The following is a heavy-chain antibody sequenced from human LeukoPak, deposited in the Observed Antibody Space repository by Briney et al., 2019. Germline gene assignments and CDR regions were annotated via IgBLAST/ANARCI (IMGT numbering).Heavy chain of an antibody. J-gene: IGHJ4*02. D-gene: IGHD2-2*01. V-gene: IGHV3-15*01. Sequence: GGSLRLSCAASGFTFSNAWMSWVRQAPGKGLEWVGRIKSKTDGGTTDYAAPVKGRFTISRDDSKNTLYLQMNSLKTEDTAVYYCTRDPEYQLILGWGSGVYPPYYFDYWGQGTLVTVSS. CDR3: TRDPEYQLILGWGSGVYPPYYFDY. CDR1: GFTFSNAW. CDR2: IKSKTDGGTT.